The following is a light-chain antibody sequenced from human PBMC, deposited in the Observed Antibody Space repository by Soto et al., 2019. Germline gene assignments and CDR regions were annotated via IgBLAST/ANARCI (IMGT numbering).Light chain of an antibody. CDR1: QSLLHNNGYNY. CDR3: MQALQTPLT. Sequence: DTVMTQSPLSLPVTPGEPASISCRASQSLLHNNGYNYLDWYLQKPGQSPQLLIYLGSNRAAGVPDRFSGSGSGTDFTLKISRVEAEDVGVYYCMQALQTPLTFGGGTKLEIK. CDR2: LGS. V-gene: IGKV2-28*01. J-gene: IGKJ4*01.